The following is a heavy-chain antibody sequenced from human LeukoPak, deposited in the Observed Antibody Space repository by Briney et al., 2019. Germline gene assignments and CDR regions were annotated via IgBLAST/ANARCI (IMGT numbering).Heavy chain of an antibody. CDR2: ISDNGGGT. J-gene: IGHJ3*02. CDR3: AKAGGGMAAMRTLGAFDI. CDR1: GFTFNSYA. D-gene: IGHD5-24*01. V-gene: IGHV3-23*01. Sequence: QPGGSLRLSCVASGFTFNSYAMNWDRQAPGKGLEWVSSISDNGGGTYYADSVKGRFTISRDNSKNTLYLQMNSLSAEDTAVYYCAKAGGGMAAMRTLGAFDIWGQGTMVTVSS.